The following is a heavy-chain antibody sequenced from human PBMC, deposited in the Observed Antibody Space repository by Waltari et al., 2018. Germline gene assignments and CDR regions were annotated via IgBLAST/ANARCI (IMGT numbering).Heavy chain of an antibody. CDR1: GFTFRRYG. CDR3: ARFTDGRRPAADRFDS. Sequence: QVQLVESGGGGVQPGGSLRLYCAEAGFTFRRYGMHWVRQAPGKGLEWVSFIRYDESSKYYADSVKGRFTISRDNSKNTVYLQMNSLRDEDTAVYYCARFTDGRRPAADRFDSWSQGTLVTVSS. CDR2: IRYDESSK. D-gene: IGHD2-2*01. J-gene: IGHJ4*02. V-gene: IGHV3-30*02.